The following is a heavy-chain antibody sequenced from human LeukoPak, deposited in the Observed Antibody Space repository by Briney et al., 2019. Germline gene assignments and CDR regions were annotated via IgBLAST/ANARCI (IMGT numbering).Heavy chain of an antibody. J-gene: IGHJ4*02. CDR2: IYPGGPDI. CDR3: STSESQTRFDY. CDR1: GYSFTNYW. V-gene: IGHV5-51*01. D-gene: IGHD1/OR15-1a*01. Sequence: GESLQISCKGSGYSFTNYWIGWVRPMPGKGLEWMGIIYPGGPDIRYSPSFQGQVTISADKSINTAYLRWSSLKASDTAMYYCSTSESQTRFDYWGQGTLVTVSS.